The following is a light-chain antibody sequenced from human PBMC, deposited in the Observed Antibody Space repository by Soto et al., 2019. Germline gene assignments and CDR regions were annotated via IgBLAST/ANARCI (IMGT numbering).Light chain of an antibody. CDR1: QTNSSTF. V-gene: IGKV3-20*01. CDR3: QQFGLSPT. CDR2: GAS. Sequence: EIVLTQSPGTLSLSPGERATLSCRASQTNSSTFLAWYRQRPGQAPRLLIYGASSRATGIPDRFSGSGSGTDFTLTISRLEPEDFAVYYCQQFGLSPTFGGGTKVEIK. J-gene: IGKJ4*01.